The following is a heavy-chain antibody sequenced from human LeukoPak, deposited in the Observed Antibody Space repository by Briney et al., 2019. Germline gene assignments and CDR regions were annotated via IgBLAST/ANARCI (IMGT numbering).Heavy chain of an antibody. Sequence: PGGSLRLSCAASGFTFSSYAMSWVRQAPGKGLEWVSIIYRGDSTYYADSVKGRFTISRDNSKNRLYLQMNSLRAEDTAVYYCARMSGTMVRGVIRVGYYMDVWGKGTTVTVSS. J-gene: IGHJ6*03. CDR1: GFTFSSYA. D-gene: IGHD3-10*01. CDR2: IYRGDST. CDR3: ARMSGTMVRGVIRVGYYMDV. V-gene: IGHV3-66*02.